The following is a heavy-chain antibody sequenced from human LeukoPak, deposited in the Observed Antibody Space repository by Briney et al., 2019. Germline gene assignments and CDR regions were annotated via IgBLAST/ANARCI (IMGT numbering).Heavy chain of an antibody. CDR3: ARGRYCTATTCDAGGDAFDI. V-gene: IGHV4-4*07. J-gene: IGHJ3*02. CDR2: IYPRGST. D-gene: IGHD2-2*01. Sequence: SEILSLTCAVSGGSISNYYWSWIRQPAGKGLEWIGRIYPRGSTTYNSFFKSRVTMSPDTSKNHFSLKLSSVTAADTAIYYCARGRYCTATTCDAGGDAFDIWGQGTMVTVSS. CDR1: GGSISNYY.